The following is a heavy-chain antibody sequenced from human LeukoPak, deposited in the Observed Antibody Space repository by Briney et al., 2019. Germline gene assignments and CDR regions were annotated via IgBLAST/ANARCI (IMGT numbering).Heavy chain of an antibody. CDR2: ISGGDGST. J-gene: IGHJ4*02. D-gene: IGHD1-26*01. Sequence: GGSLRLSCAASGFTFASFAMSWVRQAPGKGLEWVSAISGGDGSTYYTDSVKGRFTVSTDNSKNMLYLQMNSLRPEDTAVYYCAKENSGTYLYYFDYWGQGTLVTVSS. CDR1: GFTFASFA. CDR3: AKENSGTYLYYFDY. V-gene: IGHV3-23*01.